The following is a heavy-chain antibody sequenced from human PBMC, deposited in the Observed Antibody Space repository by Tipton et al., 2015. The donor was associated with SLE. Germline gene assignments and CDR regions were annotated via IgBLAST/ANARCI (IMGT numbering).Heavy chain of an antibody. CDR3: ARVLGVVKSYYMDV. J-gene: IGHJ6*03. D-gene: IGHD3-3*01. CDR2: IDTSGST. CDR1: GGSISSGSYY. Sequence: TLSLTCTVSGGSISSGSYYWSWIRPPAGKGLEWIGRIDTSGSTNYNPSLKSRVTISVDTSKNQFSLKLSSVTAADTAVYYCARVLGVVKSYYMDVWGKGTTVTVSS. V-gene: IGHV4-61*02.